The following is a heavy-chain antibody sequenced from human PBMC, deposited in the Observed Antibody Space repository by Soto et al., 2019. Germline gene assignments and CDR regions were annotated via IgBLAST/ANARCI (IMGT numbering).Heavy chain of an antibody. CDR1: GGTFSTYT. J-gene: IGHJ5*02. Sequence: QVQLVQSGAEVKKPGSSVKVSCKASGGTFSTYTITWVRQAPGQGLEWMGRIIPIIGIINYAQKFQGRVTISADKFTGTAYMELTVLRSDETAVYYCAGDPDSHYNDSHASSYPWGQGTLVTVSS. V-gene: IGHV1-69*08. D-gene: IGHD4-4*01. CDR3: AGDPDSHYNDSHASSYP. CDR2: IIPIIGII.